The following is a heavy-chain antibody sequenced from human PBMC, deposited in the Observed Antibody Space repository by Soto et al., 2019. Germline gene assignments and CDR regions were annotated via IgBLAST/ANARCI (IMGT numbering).Heavy chain of an antibody. J-gene: IGHJ4*02. V-gene: IGHV3-30-3*01. Sequence: GSHRLSCATSGFSFSSYAMHWVRQAPGKGLEWVAVISYDGSNKYYADSVKGRFTISRDNAKSTLYLQMNSLTVEDGAVYYCADSWLPTSYWGPGTLVTVSS. CDR3: ADSWLPTSY. CDR2: ISYDGSNK. D-gene: IGHD5-12*01. CDR1: GFSFSSYA.